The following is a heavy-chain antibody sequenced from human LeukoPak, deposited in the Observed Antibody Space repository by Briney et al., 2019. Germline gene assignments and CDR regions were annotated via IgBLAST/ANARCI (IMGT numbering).Heavy chain of an antibody. CDR3: AKDSSQTPYYFDY. J-gene: IGHJ4*02. Sequence: GGSLRLSCAASGFTFSSYAMSWVRQAPGKGREWVSALSGSGGSTYYADSVKGRFTISRDNSRTPPYLQMNSLRAEDTAVYYCAKDSSQTPYYFDYWGQGTLVTVSS. V-gene: IGHV3-23*01. CDR1: GFTFSSYA. CDR2: LSGSGGST.